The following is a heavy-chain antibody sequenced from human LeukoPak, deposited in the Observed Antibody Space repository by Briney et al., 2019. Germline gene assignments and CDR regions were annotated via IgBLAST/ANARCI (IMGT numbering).Heavy chain of an antibody. J-gene: IGHJ2*01. CDR2: INPSGGST. CDR1: GYTFTSYY. CDR3: ARDPYYYDSSGPTPYWYFDL. V-gene: IGHV1-46*01. Sequence: ASVKVSCKASGYTFTSYYMHWVRQAPGQGLEWMGIINPSGGSTSYAQKFQGRVTMTRDTSTSTVYMELSSLRSKDTAVYYCARDPYYYDSSGPTPYWYFDLWGRGTLVTVSS. D-gene: IGHD3-22*01.